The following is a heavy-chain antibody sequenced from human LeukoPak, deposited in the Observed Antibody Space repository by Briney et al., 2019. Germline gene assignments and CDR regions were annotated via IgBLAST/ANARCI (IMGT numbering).Heavy chain of an antibody. Sequence: ASVKVSCKASGYTFTSYGISWVRQAPGQGLEWMGWISAYNGNTNYAQKLQGRVTMTTDTSTSTAYMELRSPRSDDTAVYYCARDEGGSGSYSPVVDYWGQGTLVTVSS. J-gene: IGHJ4*02. CDR2: ISAYNGNT. CDR1: GYTFTSYG. CDR3: ARDEGGSGSYSPVVDY. V-gene: IGHV1-18*01. D-gene: IGHD3-10*01.